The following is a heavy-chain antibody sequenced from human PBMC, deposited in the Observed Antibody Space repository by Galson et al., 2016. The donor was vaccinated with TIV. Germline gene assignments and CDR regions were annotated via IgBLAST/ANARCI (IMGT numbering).Heavy chain of an antibody. J-gene: IGHJ3*01. CDR3: ARMPFCSGFWCYLREAFDV. V-gene: IGHV2-70*04. D-gene: IGHD4/OR15-4a*01. Sequence: PALVKPPQTLTLTCTFSGFSLRTNGMRVSWIRQPPGKALEWLARIDGDDDKFYSASLKTRLTISKDTSKNQVVLTMTNMDPVDTATYYCARMPFCSGFWCYLREAFDVWGQGTMVTVSS. CDR2: IDGDDDK. CDR1: GFSLRTNGMR.